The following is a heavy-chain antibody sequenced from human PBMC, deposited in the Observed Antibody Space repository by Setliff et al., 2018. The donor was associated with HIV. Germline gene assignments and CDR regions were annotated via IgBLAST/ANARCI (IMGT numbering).Heavy chain of an antibody. V-gene: IGHV3-23*01. CDR2: ISGSGST. CDR3: AKSSWWEPRAY. D-gene: IGHD2-15*01. J-gene: IGHJ4*02. Sequence: PGGSLRLSCAASGFTFSNAWMNWVRQAPGKALEWVSGISGSGSTYYADSVRGRFTISRDNSKNTLYLQMNSLRAEDTAVYYCAKSSWWEPRAYWGQGTLVTVSS. CDR1: GFTFSNAW.